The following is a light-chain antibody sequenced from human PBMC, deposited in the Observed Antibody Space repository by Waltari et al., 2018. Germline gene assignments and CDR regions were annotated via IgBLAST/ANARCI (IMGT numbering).Light chain of an antibody. CDR3: AAWDDILRCPV. CDR2: RNN. V-gene: IGLV1-47*01. J-gene: IGLJ2*01. Sequence: QSVLTQPPSASGTPGQRVTSSCSGSRSNIGSNYVYWYQQLPGTAPDLLVYRNNQRPDAVPDRLSCAKSGTYASLAISGLRSEDEAQYYCAAWDDILRCPVFGGGTKLPVL. CDR1: RSNIGSNY.